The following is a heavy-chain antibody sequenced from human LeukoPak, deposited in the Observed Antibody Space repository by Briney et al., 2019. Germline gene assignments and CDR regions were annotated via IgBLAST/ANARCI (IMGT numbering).Heavy chain of an antibody. CDR3: ARGGDFWSGYYRYFDY. J-gene: IGHJ4*02. V-gene: IGHV1-2*02. Sequence: ASVKVSCKTSGYTFTGYYMHWVRQAPGQGLGWMGWINPNNGGTNFAQKFQGRVTMTRDTSISTAYMELSRLRSDDTAVYYCARGGDFWSGYYRYFDYWGQGTLVTVSS. CDR1: GYTFTGYY. CDR2: INPNNGGT. D-gene: IGHD3-3*01.